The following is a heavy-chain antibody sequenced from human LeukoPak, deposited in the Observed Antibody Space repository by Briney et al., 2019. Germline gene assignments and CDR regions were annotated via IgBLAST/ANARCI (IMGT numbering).Heavy chain of an antibody. J-gene: IGHJ6*02. CDR3: ARRKAATYGMDV. D-gene: IGHD6-13*01. V-gene: IGHV6-1*01. CDR2: TYYRSKWYN. CDR1: GDSVSSNSAT. Sequence: SQTLSLACAISGDSVSSNSATWNWIRQSPSRGLEWLGRTYYRSKWYNDYAVSMKSRITINPDTSKNQFSLQLNSVTPEDTAVYYCARRKAATYGMDVWGQGTTVTVSS.